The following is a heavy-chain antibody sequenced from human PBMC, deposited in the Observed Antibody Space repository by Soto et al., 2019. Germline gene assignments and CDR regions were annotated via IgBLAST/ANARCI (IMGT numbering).Heavy chain of an antibody. D-gene: IGHD6-19*01. J-gene: IGHJ5*02. CDR2: MSGSGGTT. V-gene: IGHV3-23*01. CDR1: GFTFSSYA. CDR3: ARGTGGSSAWRPLDR. Sequence: LGGSLRLSCAASGFTFSSYAMSWVRQAPGKGLEWVSIMSGSGGTTFYADSVKGRFTISRADSNNTVYLQMNSLRDEDTALYYCARGTGGSSAWRPLDRWGQGTLVTVSS.